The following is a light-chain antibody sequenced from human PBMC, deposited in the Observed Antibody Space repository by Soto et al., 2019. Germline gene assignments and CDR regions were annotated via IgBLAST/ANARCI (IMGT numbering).Light chain of an antibody. V-gene: IGLV1-51*01. CDR2: DAN. CDR3: GAWDTSLSGVV. Sequence: QSVLTQPPSVSAAPGQKVIISCSGSSSNIGNNYVSWYQQLPGTAPRLLIYDANNRPSEIPDRFYGSKSAKSATLGITGLQTGDEADYYCGAWDTSLSGVVFGGGTKLTVL. CDR1: SSNIGNNY. J-gene: IGLJ2*01.